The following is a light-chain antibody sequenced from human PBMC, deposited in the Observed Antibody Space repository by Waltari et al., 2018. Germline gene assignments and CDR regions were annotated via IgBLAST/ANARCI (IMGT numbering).Light chain of an antibody. CDR2: DVS. V-gene: IGLV2-14*03. CDR3: SSYTSSSTLVV. Sequence: QSALPQPASAAGSPGQSPTLPLPGTSRDVGGANYVAWYQQHPGKAPKLMIYDVSNRPSGVSNRFSGSKSGNTASLTISGLQAEDEADYYCSSYTSSSTLVVFGGGTKLTVL. J-gene: IGLJ2*01. CDR1: SRDVGGANY.